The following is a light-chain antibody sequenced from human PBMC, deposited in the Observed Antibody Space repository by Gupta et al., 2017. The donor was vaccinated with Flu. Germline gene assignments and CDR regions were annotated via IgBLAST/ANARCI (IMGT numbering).Light chain of an antibody. Sequence: QSALTQPPSVSGSPGQSVTISCTGTSSDVGTYNRVSWYQQSPGTAPKLMIYEVNNRPSGVPDRFSGFKSGNTASLTISGLQGEDEADYYCSSYTSSYTFVFGTGTKVTVV. CDR2: EVN. J-gene: IGLJ1*01. V-gene: IGLV2-18*02. CDR3: SSYTSSYTFV. CDR1: SSDVGTYNR.